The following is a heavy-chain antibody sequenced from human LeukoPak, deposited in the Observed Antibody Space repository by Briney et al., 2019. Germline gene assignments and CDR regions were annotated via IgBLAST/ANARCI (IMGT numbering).Heavy chain of an antibody. CDR1: GYTFTIYY. Sequence: ASVNVSCKTSGYTFTIYYIHWVRQAPGQGLEWMGIINPSSGATNFAQKFQGRVTMTRDTSTSTVYMELSSQRSEDTAVYYCARATNFYYYYGMDVWGQGTTVTVSS. J-gene: IGHJ6*02. CDR2: INPSSGAT. V-gene: IGHV1-46*01. D-gene: IGHD1-26*01. CDR3: ARATNFYYYYGMDV.